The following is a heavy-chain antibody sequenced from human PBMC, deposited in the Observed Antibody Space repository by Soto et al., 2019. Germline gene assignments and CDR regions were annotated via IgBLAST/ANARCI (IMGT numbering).Heavy chain of an antibody. J-gene: IGHJ6*02. CDR1: GGSISSYY. Sequence: PSETLSLTCTVSGGSISSYYWSWIRQPPGKGLEWIGEIYHSGSTNYNPSLKSRVTISVDKSKNQFSLKLSSVTAADTAVYYCARVSGSYYYAMDVWGQGTTVTVSS. V-gene: IGHV4-59*12. D-gene: IGHD1-26*01. CDR3: ARVSGSYYYAMDV. CDR2: IYHSGST.